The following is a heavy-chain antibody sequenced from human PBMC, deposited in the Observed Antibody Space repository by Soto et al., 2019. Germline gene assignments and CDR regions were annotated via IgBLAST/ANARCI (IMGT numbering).Heavy chain of an antibody. CDR1: GYTFTNYG. Sequence: QVQLVQSGAEVKKPGASVKVSCKASGYTFTNYGISWVRQVPGQGLEWMGWINAYNGNTKYAQKLQGRVTMTTDTSTSTDYMELRSLRSDDTAVYYGARDQAMAQFDYWGQGTLVTVSS. CDR2: INAYNGNT. CDR3: ARDQAMAQFDY. V-gene: IGHV1-18*01. J-gene: IGHJ4*02. D-gene: IGHD5-18*01.